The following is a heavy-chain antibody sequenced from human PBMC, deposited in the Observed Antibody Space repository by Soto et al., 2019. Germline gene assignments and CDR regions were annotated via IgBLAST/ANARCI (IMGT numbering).Heavy chain of an antibody. V-gene: IGHV3-30*18. J-gene: IGHJ6*02. CDR1: GFTFSSYG. D-gene: IGHD1-26*01. CDR3: AKEVGRGPMDV. CDR2: ISYDGSNK. Sequence: QVQLVESGGGVVQPGRSLRLSCAASGFTFSSYGMHWVRQAPGKGLEWVAVISYDGSNKYYADSVKGRFTISRDNSKNTLYLQMNSRRAEDTAVYYWAKEVGRGPMDVGGQGTTVPVPS.